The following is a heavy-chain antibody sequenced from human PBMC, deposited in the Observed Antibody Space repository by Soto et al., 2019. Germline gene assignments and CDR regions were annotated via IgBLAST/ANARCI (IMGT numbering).Heavy chain of an antibody. CDR3: AKDAIPYNNRHEGFDI. CDR1: GFTFSSYE. D-gene: IGHD2-2*02. Sequence: GGSLRLSCAASGFTFSSYEMNWVRQAPGKGVEWVSYISSSGSTIYYADSVKGRFTISRDNAKNSLYLQMNSLRAEDTAVYYCAKDAIPYNNRHEGFDIWGQGTVVTVSS. V-gene: IGHV3-48*03. CDR2: ISSSGSTI. J-gene: IGHJ3*02.